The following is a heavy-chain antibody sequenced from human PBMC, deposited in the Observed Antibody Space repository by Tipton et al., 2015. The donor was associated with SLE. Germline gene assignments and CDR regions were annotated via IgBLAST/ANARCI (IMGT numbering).Heavy chain of an antibody. V-gene: IGHV3-66*02. CDR3: ARGGRDTAMVTSFDY. D-gene: IGHD5-18*01. CDR2: IYSGGST. CDR1: GFTVSSNY. Sequence: SLRLSCAASGFTVSSNYMSWVRQAPGKGLEWVSLIYSGGSTYYADSVKGRFTISRDNSKNTLYLQMNSLRAEDTAVYYCARGGRDTAMVTSFDYWGQGTLVTVSS. J-gene: IGHJ4*02.